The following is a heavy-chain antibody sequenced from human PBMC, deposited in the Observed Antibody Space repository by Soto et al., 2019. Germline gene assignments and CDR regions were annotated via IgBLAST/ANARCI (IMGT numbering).Heavy chain of an antibody. V-gene: IGHV3-21*01. CDR3: AREYTAWPLAYGLDV. CDR1: GFTFSNFS. D-gene: IGHD2-2*02. J-gene: IGHJ6*02. CDR2: ISSRSDI. Sequence: PGGSLRLSCVVSGFTFSNFSINWVRQAPGKGLEWVSSISSRSDIYYADSVKGRFTISRDNAKNSVSLQMNSLRAEDTAVYYCAREYTAWPLAYGLDVWGQGTTVTVSS.